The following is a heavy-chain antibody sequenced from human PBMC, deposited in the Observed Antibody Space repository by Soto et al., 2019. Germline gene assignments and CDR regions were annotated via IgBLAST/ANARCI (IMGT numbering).Heavy chain of an antibody. V-gene: IGHV4-39*01. CDR3: ARGGEEYYDSSGLPLFDY. D-gene: IGHD3-22*01. Sequence: SETLSLTCTVSGGSISSSSYYWGWIRQPPGKGLEWIGSIYYSGSTYYNPSLKSRVTISVDTSKNQFSLKLSSVTAADTAVYYCARGGEEYYDSSGLPLFDYWGQGTLVTVSS. J-gene: IGHJ4*02. CDR1: GGSISSSSYY. CDR2: IYYSGST.